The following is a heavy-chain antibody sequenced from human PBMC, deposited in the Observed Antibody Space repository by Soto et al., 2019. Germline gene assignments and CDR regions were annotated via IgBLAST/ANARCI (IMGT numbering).Heavy chain of an antibody. Sequence: QLQLQESGPGLVKPSETLSLTCTVSGGSISSSSYYWGWIRQPPGKGLEWIGSIYYSGSTYYNPSLKSRVTISVDTSKYQFSLTLSSVTAADTAVYYCAREESSSWYGGYFDYWGQVTLVTVSS. CDR2: IYYSGST. J-gene: IGHJ4*02. D-gene: IGHD6-13*01. V-gene: IGHV4-39*02. CDR1: GGSISSSSYY. CDR3: AREESSSWYGGYFDY.